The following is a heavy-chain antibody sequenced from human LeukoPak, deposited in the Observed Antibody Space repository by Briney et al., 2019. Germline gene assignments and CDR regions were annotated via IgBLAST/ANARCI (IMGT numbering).Heavy chain of an antibody. CDR3: AGGDYFGGNY. V-gene: IGHV1-69-2*01. D-gene: IGHD4-17*01. CDR2: VDPEDGET. CDR1: GYTFTDYY. Sequence: ASVKISXKVPGYTFTDYYMHWVHQAPGKGLEWMGLVDPEDGETIYAEKFQGRVTITADTSTDTAYMELSSLRSEDTAVYYCAGGDYFGGNYWGQGTLVTVSS. J-gene: IGHJ4*02.